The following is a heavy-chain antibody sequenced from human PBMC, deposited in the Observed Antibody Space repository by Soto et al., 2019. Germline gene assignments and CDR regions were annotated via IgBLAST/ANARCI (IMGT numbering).Heavy chain of an antibody. Sequence: SQTLSLTCAISGDSVSGNSAAWNWTRQSPSRGLEWLGRTYYRSKWYNDYAVSVKSRITINPDTSKNQFSLQLNSVTPEDTAVYYCARASGGASSTVDYWGQGTLVTVSS. V-gene: IGHV6-1*01. CDR2: TYYRSKWYN. CDR1: GDSVSGNSAA. CDR3: ARASGGASSTVDY. D-gene: IGHD1-26*01. J-gene: IGHJ4*02.